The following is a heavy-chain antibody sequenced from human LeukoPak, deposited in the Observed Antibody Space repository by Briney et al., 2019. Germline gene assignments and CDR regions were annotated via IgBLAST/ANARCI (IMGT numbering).Heavy chain of an antibody. V-gene: IGHV1-3*03. J-gene: IGHJ4*02. CDR1: GYTFSNYY. Sequence: ASVKVSCKASGYTFSNYYVHWVRQAPGQGFEWMGWINAGNGNTKYSQEFQGRVTITRDTSASTAYMELSSLRSEDMAVYYCARARNYDFWSGYHYYFDYWGQGTLVTVSS. CDR2: INAGNGNT. D-gene: IGHD3-3*01. CDR3: ARARNYDFWSGYHYYFDY.